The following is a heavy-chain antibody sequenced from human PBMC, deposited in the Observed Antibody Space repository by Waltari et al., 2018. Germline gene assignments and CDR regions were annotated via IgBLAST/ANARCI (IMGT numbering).Heavy chain of an antibody. V-gene: IGHV3-49*04. CDR3: TRESTDY. J-gene: IGHJ4*02. CDR1: GFTCGDYA. CDR2: IRSKAYGGTT. D-gene: IGHD4-4*01. Sequence: VQLVESGGGLVQPGRSLRLSCTASGFTCGDYAMSWVRRDTGKGLGWVGFIRSKAYGGTTEDAASVKCSFTISRDDSKSTAYHQMNSLKTEDTAVYYCTRESTDYWGQGTLVTVSS.